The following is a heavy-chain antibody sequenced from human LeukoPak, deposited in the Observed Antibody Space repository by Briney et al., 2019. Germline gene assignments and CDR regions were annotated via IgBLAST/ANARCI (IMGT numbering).Heavy chain of an antibody. CDR1: GGSISGYY. V-gene: IGHV4-59*01. D-gene: IGHD4-17*01. CDR3: ARYLSHGDYCFDC. J-gene: IGHJ4*02. CDR2: MYYTGGT. Sequence: SETLSLTCTVSGGSISGYYWSWIRQPPGKGLEWIGYMYYTGGTTYSPSFQSRVTISADTSKNQLSLKLSSVTAADTAMYYCARYLSHGDYCFDCWGQGTLVTVSS.